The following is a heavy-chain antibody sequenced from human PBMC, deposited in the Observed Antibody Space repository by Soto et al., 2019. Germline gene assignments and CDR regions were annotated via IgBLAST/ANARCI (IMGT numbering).Heavy chain of an antibody. Sequence: SETLSLTCTVSGASISGFYWSWIRKSAGKGLEWIGRIYATGTTDYNPSLKSRVMMSVDTSKKQFSLKLRSVTAADTAVYFCAGSKNRGVSFDYWDQGALVTVSS. D-gene: IGHD3-10*01. CDR2: IYATGTT. CDR3: AGSKNRGVSFDY. V-gene: IGHV4-4*07. CDR1: GASISGFY. J-gene: IGHJ4*02.